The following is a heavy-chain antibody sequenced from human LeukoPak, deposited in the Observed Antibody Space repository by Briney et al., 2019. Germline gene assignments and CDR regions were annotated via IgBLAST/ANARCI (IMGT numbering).Heavy chain of an antibody. CDR2: ISSSGSTI. CDR1: GFTFSDYY. CDR3: ASLTQLLWFGELASYGMDV. Sequence: GGSLRLSCAASGFTFSDYYMSWIRQAPGKGLEWVSYISSSGSTIYYADSVKGRFTISRDNAKNSLYLQMNSLRAEDTAVYYCASLTQLLWFGELASYGMDVWGQGTTVTVSS. V-gene: IGHV3-11*01. J-gene: IGHJ6*02. D-gene: IGHD3-10*01.